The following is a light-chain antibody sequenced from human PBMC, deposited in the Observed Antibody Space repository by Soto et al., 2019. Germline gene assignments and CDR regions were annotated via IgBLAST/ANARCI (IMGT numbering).Light chain of an antibody. Sequence: QSVLTQPPSVSGAQGQRVTISCTGSSSNIGAGYDVHWYQQLPGTAPKLLIYGNSNRPSGVPDRFSGSKSGTSASLAITGLQAEDEADYYCQSSDSSLSGFYVFGTGTKLTVL. CDR3: QSSDSSLSGFYV. CDR2: GNS. V-gene: IGLV1-40*01. J-gene: IGLJ1*01. CDR1: SSNIGAGYD.